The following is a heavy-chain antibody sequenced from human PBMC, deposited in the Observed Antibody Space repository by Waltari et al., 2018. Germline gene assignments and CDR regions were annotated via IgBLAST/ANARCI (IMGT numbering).Heavy chain of an antibody. V-gene: IGHV3-30-3*01. CDR1: GFTFSSYA. Sequence: QVQLVESGGGVVQPGRSLRLSCAASGFTFSSYAMHWVRQAPGKGLEWVAVISYDGSNKYYADSVKGRFTISRDNSKNTLYLQMNSLRAEDTAVYYCARDPGGSSQRYYFDYWGQGTLVTVSS. D-gene: IGHD6-6*01. CDR3: ARDPGGSSQRYYFDY. J-gene: IGHJ4*02. CDR2: ISYDGSNK.